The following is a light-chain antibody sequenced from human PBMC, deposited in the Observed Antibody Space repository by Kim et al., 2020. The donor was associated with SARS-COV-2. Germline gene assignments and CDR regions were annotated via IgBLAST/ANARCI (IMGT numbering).Light chain of an antibody. Sequence: QSALTQPASVSGSPGQSITISCTGTSSDVGGYNSVSWYQQHPGKAPKLMIYDVSNRPSGVSNRFSGSKSGNTGSLTISGLQAEDEADYYCSSYTSSTLVFGTGTKVTVL. CDR3: SSYTSSTLV. J-gene: IGLJ1*01. CDR2: DVS. V-gene: IGLV2-14*03. CDR1: SSDVGGYNS.